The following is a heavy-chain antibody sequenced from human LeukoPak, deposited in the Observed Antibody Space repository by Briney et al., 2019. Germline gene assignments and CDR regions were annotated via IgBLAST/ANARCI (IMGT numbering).Heavy chain of an antibody. CDR2: IYTSGST. CDR3: ARGLGYCSSTSCYVLDY. V-gene: IGHV4-4*07. Sequence: SETLSLTCTVSGGSISSYYWSWIRQPAGKGLEWIGRIYTSGSTNYNPSLKSRVTMSVDTSKNQFSLELSSVTAADTAVYYCARGLGYCSSTSCYVLDYWGQGTLVTVSS. CDR1: GGSISSYY. D-gene: IGHD2-2*01. J-gene: IGHJ4*02.